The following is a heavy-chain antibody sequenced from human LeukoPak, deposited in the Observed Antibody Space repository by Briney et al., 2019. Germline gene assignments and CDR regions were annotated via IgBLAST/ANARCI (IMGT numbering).Heavy chain of an antibody. V-gene: IGHV4-39*07. CDR2: MYYRGST. D-gene: IGHD5-18*01. CDR1: GGSINSSSYY. J-gene: IGHJ4*02. CDR3: ARAVPGYSYGYIIDY. Sequence: SETLSLTCTVSGGSINSSSYYWGWVRQPPGKGLEWIGSMYYRGSTYYNPSLKSRVTISVDTSKNQFSLNLSSVTAADTAVYYCARAVPGYSYGYIIDYWGQGTLVTVSS.